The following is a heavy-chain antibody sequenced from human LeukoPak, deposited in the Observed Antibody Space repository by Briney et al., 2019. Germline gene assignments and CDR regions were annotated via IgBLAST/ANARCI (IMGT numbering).Heavy chain of an antibody. D-gene: IGHD5-24*01. Sequence: GGSLRLSCAASGFTFSSYSMNWVRQAPGKGLEWVSFISGTSSYIYYADSVKGRFTISRDNAKNSLYLQMNSLRAEDTAVYYCAKDPEMATAAGDYWGQGTLVTVSS. V-gene: IGHV3-21*01. CDR1: GFTFSSYS. CDR3: AKDPEMATAAGDY. J-gene: IGHJ4*02. CDR2: ISGTSSYI.